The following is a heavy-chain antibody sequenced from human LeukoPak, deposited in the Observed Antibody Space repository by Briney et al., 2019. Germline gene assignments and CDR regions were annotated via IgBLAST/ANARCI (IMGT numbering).Heavy chain of an antibody. CDR2: IYPGDSDT. D-gene: IGHD1-26*01. J-gene: IGHJ3*02. V-gene: IGHV5-51*01. CDR1: GYSFTTYW. CDR3: GRHQHSGSYGAFDI. Sequence: GESLKISCKGSGYSFTTYWIGWVRQMPGKGLEWMGIIYPGDSDTRYSPPFQGQVTISADKSITTAYLQWSSLKASDTAMYYCGRHQHSGSYGAFDIWGQGTMVTVSS.